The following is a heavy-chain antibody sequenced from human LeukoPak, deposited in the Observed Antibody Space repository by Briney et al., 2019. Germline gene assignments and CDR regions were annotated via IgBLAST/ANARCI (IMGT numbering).Heavy chain of an antibody. Sequence: PSETLSLTCAVYGGSFSGYYWSWIRQPPGKGLEWIGEINHSGSTNYNLSLKSRVTISVDTSKNQFPLKLSSVTAADTAVYYCARVFGYSYGYRFDYWGQGTLVTVSS. CDR1: GGSFSGYY. CDR3: ARVFGYSYGYRFDY. V-gene: IGHV4-34*01. J-gene: IGHJ4*02. D-gene: IGHD5-18*01. CDR2: INHSGST.